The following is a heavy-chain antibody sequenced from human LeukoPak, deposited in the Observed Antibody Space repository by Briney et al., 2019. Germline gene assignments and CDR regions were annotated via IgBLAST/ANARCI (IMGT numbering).Heavy chain of an antibody. CDR3: ARHLSLTGPLVWFDP. J-gene: IGHJ5*02. CDR1: GGSFSGYY. D-gene: IGHD3-9*01. CDR2: INRSGST. V-gene: IGHV4-34*01. Sequence: SETLSLTCAVYGGSFSGYYWSWIRQPPGKGLEWIGEINRSGSTNYNPSLKSRVTISVDTSKNQFSLRLSSVTAADTAVYYCARHLSLTGPLVWFDPWGQGTLVTVSS.